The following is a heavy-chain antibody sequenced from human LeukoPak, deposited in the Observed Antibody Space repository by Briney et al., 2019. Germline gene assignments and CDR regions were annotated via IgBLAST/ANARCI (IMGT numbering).Heavy chain of an antibody. CDR1: GGSISSYY. CDR3: ARLKVADSESFDI. V-gene: IGHV4-59*08. J-gene: IGHJ3*02. CDR2: IFFSGST. Sequence: PSETLSLTCTVSGGSISSYYWSWIRQPPGKGLEWIGNIFFSGSTNNNPSLESRLTISQDSSKNQVSLRLASATAADTAIYYCARLKVADSESFDIWGHGTLVAVSS.